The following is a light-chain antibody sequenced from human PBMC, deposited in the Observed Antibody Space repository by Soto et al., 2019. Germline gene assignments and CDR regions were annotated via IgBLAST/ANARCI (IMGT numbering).Light chain of an antibody. CDR2: DAS. Sequence: EIVLTHSPATLSLSPCERAALSFSASQSVSSYLAWYQQKPGQAPRLLIYDASNRATGIPARFSGSGSGTDFTPTISSLEPEDFEVYYCQQRSNWLWTFGQGTKVDIK. CDR1: QSVSSY. V-gene: IGKV3-11*01. CDR3: QQRSNWLWT. J-gene: IGKJ1*01.